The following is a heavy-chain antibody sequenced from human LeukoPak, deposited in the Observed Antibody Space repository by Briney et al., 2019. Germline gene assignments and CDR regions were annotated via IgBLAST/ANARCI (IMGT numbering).Heavy chain of an antibody. CDR3: ARDRWAILTGSENYYFYGMDV. J-gene: IGHJ6*02. V-gene: IGHV3-21*01. CDR1: GFTFSRNA. CDR2: ISSSSNYM. D-gene: IGHD3-9*01. Sequence: GGSLRLSCAASGFTFSRNAMNWVRQAPGKGLEWVSFISSSSNYMSYADSVKGRFTISRDNAKNSLYLQMNSLRAEDTAVYYCARDRWAILTGSENYYFYGMDVWGQGTTVTVSS.